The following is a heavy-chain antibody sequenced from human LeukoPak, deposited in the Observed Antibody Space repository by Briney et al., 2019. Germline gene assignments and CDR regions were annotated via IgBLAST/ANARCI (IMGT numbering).Heavy chain of an antibody. V-gene: IGHV4-61*08. CDR2: IYYSGST. CDR3: ARVGYSSGWYRYYYGMDV. D-gene: IGHD6-19*01. J-gene: IGHJ6*02. CDR1: GGSISSGGYY. Sequence: PSETLSLTCTVSGGSISSGGYYWSWIRQPPGKGLEWIGYIYYSGSTNYNPSLKSRVTISVDTSKNQFSLKLSSVTAADTAVYYCARVGYSSGWYRYYYGMDVWGQGTTVTVSS.